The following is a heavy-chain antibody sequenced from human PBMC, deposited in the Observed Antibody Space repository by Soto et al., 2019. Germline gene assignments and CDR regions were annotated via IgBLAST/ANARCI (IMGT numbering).Heavy chain of an antibody. CDR1: GYTFTSYA. V-gene: IGHV1-3*01. J-gene: IGHJ5*02. Sequence: SSVKVSFKSSGYTFTSYAMHWVLQAPGQRLEWMGWINAGNGNTKYSQKFQGRVTITRDTSASTAYMELSSLRSEDTAVYYCARSPSNVLRFLEWLPKPPFDPWGQGTLVTVSS. D-gene: IGHD3-3*01. CDR2: INAGNGNT. CDR3: ARSPSNVLRFLEWLPKPPFDP.